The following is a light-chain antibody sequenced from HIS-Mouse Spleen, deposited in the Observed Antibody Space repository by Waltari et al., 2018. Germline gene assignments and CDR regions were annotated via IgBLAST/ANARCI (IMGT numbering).Light chain of an antibody. J-gene: IGKJ1*01. CDR2: KAS. CDR1: QSISSW. V-gene: IGKV1-5*03. Sequence: DIQMTQSPSTLSASVGARVPLTCRASQSISSWLAWYQQKPGKAPKLLIYKASSLESGVPSRFSGSGSGTEFTLTISSLQPDDFATYYCQQYNSYSWTFGQGTKVEIK. CDR3: QQYNSYSWT.